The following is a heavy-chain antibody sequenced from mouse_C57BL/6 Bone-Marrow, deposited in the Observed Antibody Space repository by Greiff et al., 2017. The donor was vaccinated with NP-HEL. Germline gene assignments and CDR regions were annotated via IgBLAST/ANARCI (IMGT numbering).Heavy chain of an antibody. Sequence: EVQRVESGPGLVKPSQSLSLTCSVTGYSITSGYYWNWIRQFPGNKLEWMGYISYDGSNNYNPSLKNRISITRDTSKNQFFRKLNSVTTEDTATYYCAREGKGEYFEVWGTGTTVTVAS. CDR1: GYSITSGYY. CDR2: ISYDGSN. CDR3: AREGKGEYFEV. J-gene: IGHJ1*03. D-gene: IGHD2-1*01. V-gene: IGHV3-6*01.